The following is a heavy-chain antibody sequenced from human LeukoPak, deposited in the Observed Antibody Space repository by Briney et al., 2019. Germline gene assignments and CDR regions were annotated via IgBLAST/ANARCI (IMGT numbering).Heavy chain of an antibody. CDR3: ASSLVVPAAMRLDDAFDI. V-gene: IGHV1-69*04. D-gene: IGHD2-2*01. Sequence: SVKVSCKASGGTFSSYAISWVRQAPGQGLEWMGRIIPILGIANYAQKFQGRVTITADKSTSTAYMELSSLRSEDTAVYYCASSLVVPAAMRLDDAFDIWGQGTMVTVSS. CDR2: IIPILGIA. J-gene: IGHJ3*02. CDR1: GGTFSSYA.